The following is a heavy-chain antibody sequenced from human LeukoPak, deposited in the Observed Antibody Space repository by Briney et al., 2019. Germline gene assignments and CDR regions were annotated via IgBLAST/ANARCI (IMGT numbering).Heavy chain of an antibody. J-gene: IGHJ4*02. Sequence: GGSLRLSCAASGFTFSSYAMHWVRQAPGKGLEWVAVISYDGSNKYHADSVKGRFTISRDNSKNTLYLQMNSLRAEDTAVYYCARGHCSSTSCPVWYWGQGTLVTVSS. D-gene: IGHD2-2*01. CDR1: GFTFSSYA. CDR3: ARGHCSSTSCPVWY. V-gene: IGHV3-30-3*01. CDR2: ISYDGSNK.